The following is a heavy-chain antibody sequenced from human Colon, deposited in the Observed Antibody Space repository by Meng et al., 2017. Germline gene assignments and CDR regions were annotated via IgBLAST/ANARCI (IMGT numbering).Heavy chain of an antibody. D-gene: IGHD2-8*01. Sequence: QVQLQDSGPGLVKPSGTLSLTWAVSGCSISSSNWWSWVRQPPGKGLEWIGYIYSSGSTNYNPSLKSRVTISADTSKNQFSLKLNSVTAADTAVYYCARGEVYDFWGQGTLVTVSS. CDR3: ARGEVYDF. CDR1: GCSISSSNW. CDR2: IYSSGST. J-gene: IGHJ4*02. V-gene: IGHV4-4*02.